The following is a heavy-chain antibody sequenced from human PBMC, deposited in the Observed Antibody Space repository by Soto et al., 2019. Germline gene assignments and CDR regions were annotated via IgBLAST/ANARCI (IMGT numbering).Heavy chain of an antibody. CDR2: IYYSGTT. CDR3: ARQKWEQPKWFDP. V-gene: IGHV4-39*01. CDR1: GGSISSGGYY. D-gene: IGHD1-26*01. Sequence: SETLSLTCTVSGGSISSGGYYWSWIRQHPGKGLEWIGYIYYSGTTYYNASLKGRVTISVDTSKNQFSLRLTSVTATDTAVYFCARQKWEQPKWFDPWGQGTLVTVSS. J-gene: IGHJ5*02.